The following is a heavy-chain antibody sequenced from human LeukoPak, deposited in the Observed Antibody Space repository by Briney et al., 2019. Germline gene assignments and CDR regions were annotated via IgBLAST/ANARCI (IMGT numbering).Heavy chain of an antibody. D-gene: IGHD2-2*01. CDR1: GFTVSSNY. Sequence: GGSLRLSCAASGFTVSSNYMSWVRQAPGKGLEWVSVIYSGGSTYYADSVKGRFTISRDNSKNTLYLQMNSLRAEDTAVYYCARGGCISCYPGYYYYGMDVWGQGTTVIVSS. CDR3: ARGGCISCYPGYYYYGMDV. CDR2: IYSGGST. J-gene: IGHJ6*02. V-gene: IGHV3-53*01.